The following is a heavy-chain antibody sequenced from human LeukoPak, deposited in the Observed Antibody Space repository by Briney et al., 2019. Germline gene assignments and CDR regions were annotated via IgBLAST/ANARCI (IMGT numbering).Heavy chain of an antibody. CDR2: IYPADSDT. CDR1: GYSFTSYW. CDR3: VRRYSSGWYVDY. V-gene: IGHV5-51*01. D-gene: IGHD6-19*01. J-gene: IGHJ4*02. Sequence: GESLKISCKGSGYSFTSYWIGWVRQMPGKGLEWMGIIYPADSDTRYSPSFQGQVSISADKSISTVYLQWSSLKVSDTAMYYCVRRYSSGWYVDYWGQGTLVTVSS.